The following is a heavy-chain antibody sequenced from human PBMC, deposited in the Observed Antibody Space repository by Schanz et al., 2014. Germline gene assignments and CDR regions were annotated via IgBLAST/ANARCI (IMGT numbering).Heavy chain of an antibody. D-gene: IGHD3-16*01. V-gene: IGHV3-9*01. CDR2: ISWNSGSI. J-gene: IGHJ6*02. CDR3: AKDRQNRVNRVGYYYGMDV. Sequence: EVQLVESGGGLVQPGRSLRLSCAASGFTFDDYAMHWVRQAPGKGLEWVSGISWNSGSIGYADSVKGRFTISRDDAKNSLYLQMNSLRAEDTALYYCAKDRQNRVNRVGYYYGMDVWGRGTTVTVSS. CDR1: GFTFDDYA.